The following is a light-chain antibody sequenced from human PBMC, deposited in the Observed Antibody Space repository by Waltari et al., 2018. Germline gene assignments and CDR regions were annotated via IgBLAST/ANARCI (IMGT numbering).Light chain of an antibody. CDR3: SSYSGTSNSVV. Sequence: QSALTQPASVSGSPGQSITISSSGTNSDICNYNYVSWYQHHPGAGPKLVIYEVSNRPSGISSRFSGSKSGSTASLTISGLQAEDEAIYFCSSYSGTSNSVVFGGGTKLTVL. V-gene: IGLV2-14*01. CDR1: NSDICNYNY. CDR2: EVS. J-gene: IGLJ2*01.